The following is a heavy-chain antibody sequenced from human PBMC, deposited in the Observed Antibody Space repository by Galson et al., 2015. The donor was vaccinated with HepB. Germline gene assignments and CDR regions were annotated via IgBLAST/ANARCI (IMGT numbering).Heavy chain of an antibody. J-gene: IGHJ4*02. CDR1: GGSFSGYY. CDR3: ARSHHLDIVVVPAAGFDY. Sequence: LSLTCAVYGGSFSGYYWSWIRQPPGKGLEWIGEINHSGSTNYNPSLKSRVTISVDTSKNQFSLKLSSVTAADTAVYYCARSHHLDIVVVPAAGFDYWGQGTLVTVSS. D-gene: IGHD2-2*03. CDR2: INHSGST. V-gene: IGHV4-34*01.